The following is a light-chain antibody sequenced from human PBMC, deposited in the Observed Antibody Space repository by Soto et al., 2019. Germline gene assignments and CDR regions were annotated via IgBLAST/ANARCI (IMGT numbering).Light chain of an antibody. V-gene: IGKV3-20*01. CDR1: QSVSSSY. CDR2: GAS. Sequence: EIVLTQSPGTLSLSPGERATLSCRASQSVSSSYLAWYQQKPGQAPRLLSYGASSRATGIPDRFSGSGSGTDSTLSFSRVEPEDFAVYYCQQYGSSPPTFGQGTKLEIK. CDR3: QQYGSSPPT. J-gene: IGKJ2*01.